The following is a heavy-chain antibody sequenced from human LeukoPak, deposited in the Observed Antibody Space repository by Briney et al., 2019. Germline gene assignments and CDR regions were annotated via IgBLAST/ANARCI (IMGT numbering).Heavy chain of an antibody. J-gene: IGHJ6*02. V-gene: IGHV4-59*01. CDR3: ARDRWGSGSWGYYYYGMDV. CDR2: IYYSGST. D-gene: IGHD3-10*01. CDR1: GGSISSYY. Sequence: PSETLSLTCTVSGGSISSYYWSWIRQPPGKGLEWIGYIYYSGSTNYNPSLKSRVTISVDTSKNQFSLKLSSVTAADTAVYYCARDRWGSGSWGYYYYGMDVWGQGTTVTVSS.